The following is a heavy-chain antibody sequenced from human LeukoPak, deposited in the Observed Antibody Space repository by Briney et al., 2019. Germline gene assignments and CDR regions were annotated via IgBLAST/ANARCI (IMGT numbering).Heavy chain of an antibody. CDR1: GFTVSSNY. D-gene: IGHD2-2*01. CDR2: IYSGGST. Sequence: GALRLSCAASGFTVSSNYMSWVRQAPGKGLEWVSVIYSGGSTYYADSVKGRFTISRDNSKNTLYLQMNSLRAEDTAVYYCAKDRVVVVPAALDAFDIWGQGTMVTVSS. V-gene: IGHV3-53*01. CDR3: AKDRVVVVPAALDAFDI. J-gene: IGHJ3*02.